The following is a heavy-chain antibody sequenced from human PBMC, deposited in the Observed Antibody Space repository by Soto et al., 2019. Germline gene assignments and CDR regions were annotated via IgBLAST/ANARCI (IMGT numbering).Heavy chain of an antibody. CDR1: GYTFSDYY. J-gene: IGHJ4*02. D-gene: IGHD1-1*01. Sequence: ASVKVSCKASGYTFSDYYIHWVRQAPGQGLEWMGWINPNSGGTKYAPKFQGGVTMNRDTSITTAYMDLSRLRSGDTAVYYCAREPATAKPEGVDFWGQGTLVTVSS. CDR2: INPNSGGT. V-gene: IGHV1-2*02. CDR3: AREPATAKPEGVDF.